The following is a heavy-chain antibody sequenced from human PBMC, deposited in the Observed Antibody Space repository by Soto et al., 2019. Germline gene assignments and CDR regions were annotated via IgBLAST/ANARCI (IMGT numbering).Heavy chain of an antibody. V-gene: IGHV5-51*01. CDR2: IYPGDSDT. J-gene: IGHJ4*02. D-gene: IGHD6-6*01. CDR1: GYSFTSYW. CDR3: ARLNPAVIMGSSPGYFDY. Sequence: GESLKISCKGSGYSFTSYWIGWVRQMPGKGLEWMGIIYPGDSDTRYSPSFQGQVTISADKSISTAYLQWSSLKASDTAMYYCARLNPAVIMGSSPGYFDYWGQGTLVTVSS.